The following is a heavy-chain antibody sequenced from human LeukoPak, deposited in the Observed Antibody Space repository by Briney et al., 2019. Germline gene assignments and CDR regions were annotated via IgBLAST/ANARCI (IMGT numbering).Heavy chain of an antibody. CDR2: IYYSGST. V-gene: IGHV4-39*01. CDR3: ASDKGYSNNYFDY. J-gene: IGHJ4*01. CDR1: GGSISTTGYY. D-gene: IGHD6-13*01. Sequence: PSETLSLTCTVSGGSISTTGYYWAWIRQPRGKGLEWIASIYYSGSTYYNSSLKSRVTISVDTSRNQFSLKLSSVTAADTALYYCASDKGYSNNYFDYWGQGTLVTVSS.